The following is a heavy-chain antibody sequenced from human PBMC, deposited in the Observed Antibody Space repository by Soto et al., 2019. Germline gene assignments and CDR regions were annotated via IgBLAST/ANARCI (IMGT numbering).Heavy chain of an antibody. D-gene: IGHD2-15*01. J-gene: IGHJ4*02. V-gene: IGHV3-30-3*01. CDR2: ISYAGNNK. CDR3: ARDRQKLMSYSLDY. CDR1: GFTFNNYA. Sequence: QVQLVESGGGVVQPGRSLRLSCAASGFTFNNYAIHWARQAPGKGLEWVAVISYAGNNKYYADSVKGRFTISRDDSKNTRYLQMNCLRGEDTAVYFCARDRQKLMSYSLDYWGRGTLVTVSS.